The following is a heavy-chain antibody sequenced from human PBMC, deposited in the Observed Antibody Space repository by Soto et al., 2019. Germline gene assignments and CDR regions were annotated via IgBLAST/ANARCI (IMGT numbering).Heavy chain of an antibody. J-gene: IGHJ4*02. Sequence: EVQLVESGGGLVQPGGSLRLSCAASGFTVSSNYMSWVRQAPGKGLEWVSVIYSGGSTYYADSVKGRFTISRHYSKNTLYLQMNSLRAEDTAVYYCARSSGYYPFFDYWGQGTLVTVSS. CDR2: IYSGGST. V-gene: IGHV3-53*04. D-gene: IGHD3-22*01. CDR3: ARSSGYYPFFDY. CDR1: GFTVSSNY.